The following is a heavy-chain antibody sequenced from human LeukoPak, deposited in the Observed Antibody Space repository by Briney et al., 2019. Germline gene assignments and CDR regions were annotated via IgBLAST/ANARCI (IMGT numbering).Heavy chain of an antibody. CDR2: IKSDTDGETT. D-gene: IGHD2-15*01. Sequence: PGGSLRLSCAASGFSFNDAWMSWVRQAPGKGLEWVGRIKSDTDGETTDYAAPVKGRFTISRDDSRNTLYLQMTTLKTEDTALYYCTPDPPSGFCSGVSSYPYDYWGQGTLVTVSS. J-gene: IGHJ4*02. CDR1: GFSFNDAW. V-gene: IGHV3-15*01. CDR3: TPDPPSGFCSGVSSYPYDY.